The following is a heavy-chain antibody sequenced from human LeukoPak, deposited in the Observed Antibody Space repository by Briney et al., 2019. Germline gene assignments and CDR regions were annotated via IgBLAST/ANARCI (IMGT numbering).Heavy chain of an antibody. V-gene: IGHV5-51*01. CDR1: GYSFTSYW. Sequence: GESLKISCKGSGYSFTSYWIGWVRQMPGKGLEWMGIIYPGDSDTRYSPSFQGQVTISADKSISTAYLQWSSLKASDTAMYYCARHETGPAAIGAFQHWGQGTLVTVSS. CDR3: ARHETGPAAIGAFQH. D-gene: IGHD2-2*01. J-gene: IGHJ1*01. CDR2: IYPGDSDT.